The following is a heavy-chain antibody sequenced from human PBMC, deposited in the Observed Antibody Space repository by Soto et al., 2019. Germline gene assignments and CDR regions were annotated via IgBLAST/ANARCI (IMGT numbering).Heavy chain of an antibody. V-gene: IGHV1-46*01. CDR1: GYTFTSYY. Sequence: KVSCRASGYTFTSYYMHWVRQAPGQGLEWMGIIRPSGGSTTYAQKFQGRVTMTEDTSTDTAYMEMSSLRSEDTAVYYCATYTGPFDYWGQGTLVTVSS. CDR3: ATYTGPFDY. J-gene: IGHJ4*02. CDR2: IRPSGGST. D-gene: IGHD1-1*01.